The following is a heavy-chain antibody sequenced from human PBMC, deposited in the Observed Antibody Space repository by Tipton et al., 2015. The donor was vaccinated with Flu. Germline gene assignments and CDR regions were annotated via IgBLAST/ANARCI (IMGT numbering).Heavy chain of an antibody. Sequence: TLSLTCAVYGGSFSGYYWSWIRQPPGKGLEWIGEINHSGSANYNPSLKSRVTISVDTSKNQFSLKLNSVTAADTAVYYCARLSLSFNAFDIWGQGTTVIVSS. J-gene: IGHJ3*02. V-gene: IGHV4-34*01. CDR1: GGSFSGYY. D-gene: IGHD2/OR15-2a*01. CDR3: ARLSLSFNAFDI. CDR2: INHSGSA.